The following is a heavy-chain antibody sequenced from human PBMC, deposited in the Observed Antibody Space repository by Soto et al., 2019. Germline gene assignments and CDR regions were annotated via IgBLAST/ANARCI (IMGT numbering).Heavy chain of an antibody. CDR1: GYTFTSYA. J-gene: IGHJ4*02. CDR2: INAGNGNT. V-gene: IGHV1-3*01. Sequence: GASVKVSCKASGYTFTSYAMHWVRQAPGQRLEWVGWINAGNGNTKYSQKFQGRVTITRDTSASTAYMELSSLRSEDTAVYYCARLAVAGRNGFDYWGQGPLVTVSS. CDR3: ARLAVAGRNGFDY. D-gene: IGHD6-19*01.